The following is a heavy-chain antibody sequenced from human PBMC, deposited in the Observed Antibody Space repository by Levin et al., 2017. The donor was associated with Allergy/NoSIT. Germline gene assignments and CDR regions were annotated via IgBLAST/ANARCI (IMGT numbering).Heavy chain of an antibody. CDR3: AREPDIVVVPGAIGALYYYGMDV. D-gene: IGHD2-2*01. Sequence: GGSLRLSCAASGFTFSSYWMHWVRQAPGKGLVWVSRINSDGSSTSYADSVKGRFTISRDNAKNTLYLQMNSLRPEDTAVYYCAREPDIVVVPGAIGALYYYGMDVWGQGTTVTVSS. J-gene: IGHJ6*02. V-gene: IGHV3-74*01. CDR1: GFTFSSYW. CDR2: INSDGSST.